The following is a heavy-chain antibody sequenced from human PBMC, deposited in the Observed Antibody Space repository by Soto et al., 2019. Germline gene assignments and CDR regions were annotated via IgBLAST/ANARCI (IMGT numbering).Heavy chain of an antibody. CDR3: ARDPSYYGMDV. Sequence: QVQLVQSGAEEKKPGASVKVSCKASGNTFTSYAMHWVRQAPGQRLEWMGWINAGNGNTKYSQKFQGRVTITRDTSASTAYMELSSLRSEDTAVYYCARDPSYYGMDVWGQGTTVTVSS. CDR1: GNTFTSYA. V-gene: IGHV1-3*05. J-gene: IGHJ6*02. CDR2: INAGNGNT.